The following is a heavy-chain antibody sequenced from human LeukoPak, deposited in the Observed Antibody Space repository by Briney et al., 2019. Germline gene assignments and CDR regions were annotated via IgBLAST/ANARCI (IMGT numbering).Heavy chain of an antibody. CDR3: ASGVGIVGAIDAFDI. CDR2: IYPGDSDT. V-gene: IGHV5-51*01. Sequence: GESLKISCKGSGYSFTSYCIGWVRQMPGKGLERMGIIYPGDSDTRYSPSFQGQVTISADKSISTAYLQWSSLKASDTAMYYCASGVGIVGAIDAFDIWGQGTMVTVSS. CDR1: GYSFTSYC. J-gene: IGHJ3*02. D-gene: IGHD1-26*01.